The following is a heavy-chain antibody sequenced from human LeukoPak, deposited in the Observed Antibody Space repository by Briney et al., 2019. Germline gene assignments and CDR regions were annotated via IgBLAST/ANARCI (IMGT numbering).Heavy chain of an antibody. V-gene: IGHV4-39*07. CDR1: GGSISSSSYY. J-gene: IGHJ4*02. CDR3: ARGTLYSGWSYYFDS. CDR2: INYSGST. D-gene: IGHD6-19*01. Sequence: SETLSLTCTVSGGSISSSSYYWGWIRQPPGKGLEWIGSINYSGSTYYNPSLKSRVTISVDRSKNQFSLKLSSVTAADTTLYYCARGTLYSGWSYYFDSWGQGTPVTVSS.